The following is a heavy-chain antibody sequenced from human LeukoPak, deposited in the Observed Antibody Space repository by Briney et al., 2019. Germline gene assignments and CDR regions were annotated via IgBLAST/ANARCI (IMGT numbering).Heavy chain of an antibody. CDR2: TSGGGGST. CDR1: GFTFSSSW. D-gene: IGHD3-22*01. V-gene: IGHV3-23*01. Sequence: GGSLRLSCATSGFTFSSSWTSWVRQAPGKGLEWVSATSGGGGSTHYADSVKGRFTISRDNSKNTLYLQMNSLRADDTAIYYCAKDGTGYSTYYFDYWGQGTQVTVSS. J-gene: IGHJ4*02. CDR3: AKDGTGYSTYYFDY.